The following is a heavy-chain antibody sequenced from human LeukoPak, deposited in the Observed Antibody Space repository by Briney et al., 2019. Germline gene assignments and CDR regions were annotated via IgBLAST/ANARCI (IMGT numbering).Heavy chain of an antibody. Sequence: SETLSLTCTVSGGSISSYYWSWIRQPAGKGLEWIGRIYTSGSTNYNPSLKSRVTMSVDTSQNQFSLKLSSVTAADTAVYYCARGGAPTTVTAGYFDLWGRGTLVTVSS. CDR1: GGSISSYY. CDR3: ARGGAPTTVTAGYFDL. V-gene: IGHV4-4*07. J-gene: IGHJ2*01. CDR2: IYTSGST. D-gene: IGHD4-17*01.